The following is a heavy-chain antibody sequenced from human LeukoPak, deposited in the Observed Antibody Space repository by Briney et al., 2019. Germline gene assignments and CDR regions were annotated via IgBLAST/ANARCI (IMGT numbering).Heavy chain of an antibody. D-gene: IGHD1-1*01. Sequence: PSETLSLTCTVSGGSISSYYWSWIRQPPGKGLEWIGYIYYSGSTNYNPSLKSRVTISVDTSKNQFSLKLSSVTAADTAVYYCARDLSDNLHYYYGMDVWGQGTTVTVSS. J-gene: IGHJ6*02. CDR2: IYYSGST. CDR3: ARDLSDNLHYYYGMDV. V-gene: IGHV4-59*01. CDR1: GGSISSYY.